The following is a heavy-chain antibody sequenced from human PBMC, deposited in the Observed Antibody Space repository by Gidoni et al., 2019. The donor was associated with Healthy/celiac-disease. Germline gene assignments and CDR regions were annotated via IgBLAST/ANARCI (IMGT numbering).Heavy chain of an antibody. Sequence: QVQLQESGPGLVKPSQTLSLTCTVSGGSISSGGYYWSWIRQHPGKGLEWIGYIYYSGSTYYNPSLKSRVTISVDTSKNQFSLKLSSVTAADTAVYYCARRIVVVPAAMYAFDIWGQGTMVTVSS. CDR2: IYYSGST. D-gene: IGHD2-2*01. V-gene: IGHV4-31*03. J-gene: IGHJ3*02. CDR3: ARRIVVVPAAMYAFDI. CDR1: GGSISSGGYY.